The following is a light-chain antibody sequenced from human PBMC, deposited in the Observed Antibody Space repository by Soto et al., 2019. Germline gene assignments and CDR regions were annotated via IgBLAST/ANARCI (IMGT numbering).Light chain of an antibody. CDR1: QSIGRC. V-gene: IGKV1-5*01. CDR2: DAS. Sequence: DIQMTQSPSTLSASVGARVPITCRASQSIGRCLAWYQHQPGKAPKLLIYDASTLESGVPSRFSGTGSGTEFTLSITSLQPEDFGTYYGQQCYMGWTFGQGTKVDIK. J-gene: IGKJ1*01. CDR3: QQCYMGWT.